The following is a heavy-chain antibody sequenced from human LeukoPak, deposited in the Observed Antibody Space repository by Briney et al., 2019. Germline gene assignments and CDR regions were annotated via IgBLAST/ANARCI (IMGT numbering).Heavy chain of an antibody. CDR1: AFSLSSYE. CDR3: ARVGIQLWPVGAFDI. J-gene: IGHJ3*02. V-gene: IGHV3-48*03. D-gene: IGHD5-18*01. CDR2: ISSSGGTI. Sequence: GGSLRLSCAASAFSLSSYEMNWVRQAPGKGLEWVSYISSSGGTIYYADSVKGRFTISRDNARNSLYLQMNSLRAEDTAVYYCARVGIQLWPVGAFDIWGQGTMVTVSS.